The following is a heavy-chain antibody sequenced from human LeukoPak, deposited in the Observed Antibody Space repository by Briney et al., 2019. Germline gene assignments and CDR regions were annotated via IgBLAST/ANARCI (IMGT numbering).Heavy chain of an antibody. J-gene: IGHJ6*04. Sequence: GFLRLSWAAPGFTLKRYAMNWGRPAPGKGLGWGSAISGSGGSTYYADSVKGRFTISRDNSKNTLYLQMNSLRAEDTAVYYCAKDPQTCSSTSCPMDVWGKGTTVTVSS. D-gene: IGHD2-2*01. CDR3: AKDPQTCSSTSCPMDV. CDR2: ISGSGGST. CDR1: GFTLKRYA. V-gene: IGHV3-23*01.